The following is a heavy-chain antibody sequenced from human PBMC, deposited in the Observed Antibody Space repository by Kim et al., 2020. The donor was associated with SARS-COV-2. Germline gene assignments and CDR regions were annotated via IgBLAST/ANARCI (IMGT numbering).Heavy chain of an antibody. CDR2: ISYDGSNK. Sequence: GGSLRLSCAASGFTFSSYAMHWVRQAPGKGLEWVAVISYDGSNKYYADSVKGRFTISRDNSKNTLYLQMNSLRAEDTAVYYCARDRGVFGFLEWLFDYWGQGTLVTVSS. D-gene: IGHD3-3*01. J-gene: IGHJ4*02. CDR1: GFTFSSYA. CDR3: ARDRGVFGFLEWLFDY. V-gene: IGHV3-30-3*01.